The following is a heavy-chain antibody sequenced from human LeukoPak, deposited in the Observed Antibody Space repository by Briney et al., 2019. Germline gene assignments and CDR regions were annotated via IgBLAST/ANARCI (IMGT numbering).Heavy chain of an antibody. CDR2: MNPNSGNT. V-gene: IGHV1-8*01. J-gene: IGHJ5*02. CDR3: ARGSGTVLWFGELSGWFDP. D-gene: IGHD3-10*01. Sequence: ASVKVSCKASGYTFTSYDINWVRQATGQGLEWMGWMNPNSGNTGYAQKFQGRVTMTRNTSISTAYMELSSLRSEDTAVYYCARGSGTVLWFGELSGWFDPWGQGTLVTVSS. CDR1: GYTFTSYD.